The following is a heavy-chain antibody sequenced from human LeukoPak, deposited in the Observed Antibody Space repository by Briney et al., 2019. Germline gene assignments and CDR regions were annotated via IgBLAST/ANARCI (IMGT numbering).Heavy chain of an antibody. CDR3: AKDPDTMIVVGNDY. Sequence: GGSLRLSCAASGFTVSRNYMSWVRQAPGKGLEWVSSISSSSSYIYYADSVKGRFTISRDNAKNSLYLQMNSLRAEDTAVYYCAKDPDTMIVVGNDYWGQGTLVTVSS. CDR1: GFTVSRNY. V-gene: IGHV3-21*01. J-gene: IGHJ4*02. D-gene: IGHD3-22*01. CDR2: ISSSSSYI.